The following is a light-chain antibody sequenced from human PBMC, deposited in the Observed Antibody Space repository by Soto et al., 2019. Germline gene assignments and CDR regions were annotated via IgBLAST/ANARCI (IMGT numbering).Light chain of an antibody. J-gene: IGLJ3*02. V-gene: IGLV7-43*01. CDR2: GTN. CDR3: LLHYGGAQV. Sequence: QAVVTQEPSLTVXXXXXXXLTCASSTGAVTSGYYPNWFQQKPGQAPRALIYGTNNRHSWTPARFSGSLLGGKAALTLSGVQPEDEAEYYCLLHYGGAQVFGGGTKLTVL. CDR1: TGAVTSGYY.